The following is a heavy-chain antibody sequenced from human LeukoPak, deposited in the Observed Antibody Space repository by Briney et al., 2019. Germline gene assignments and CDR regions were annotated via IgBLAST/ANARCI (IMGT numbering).Heavy chain of an antibody. J-gene: IGHJ4*02. CDR2: IKEDGSET. D-gene: IGHD5-24*01. CDR3: ARETPRRGETRDGYR. CDR1: GFIFKKYW. V-gene: IGHV3-7*01. Sequence: QPGGSLRLSCAASGFIFKKYWMNWVRKVPGKGLECLANIKEDGSETYYADSVKGRFTISRDNPKNLLFLQINSLRVEDTAVYYCARETPRRGETRDGYRWGQGTVVTVSS.